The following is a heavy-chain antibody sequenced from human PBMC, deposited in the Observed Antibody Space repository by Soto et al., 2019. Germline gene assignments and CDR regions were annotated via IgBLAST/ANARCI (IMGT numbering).Heavy chain of an antibody. CDR1: GVTVSNNY. Sequence: EVKLVESGGGLVQPGGSLRLSCAASGVTVSNNYMTWVRQAPGKGLELVSSIYSTGNTFYADSVKGRFTISRDNYKNTLDLQMNSLRVEDTAVYYCARNVPVTTLGYWGQGTLVTVSS. D-gene: IGHD4-17*01. J-gene: IGHJ4*02. CDR2: IYSTGNT. CDR3: ARNVPVTTLGY. V-gene: IGHV3-66*01.